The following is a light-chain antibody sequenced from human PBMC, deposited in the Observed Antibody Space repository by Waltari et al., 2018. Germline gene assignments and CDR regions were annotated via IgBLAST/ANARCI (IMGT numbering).Light chain of an antibody. CDR1: QSVLYSSNNKKY. CDR2: WAS. CDR3: QQDYSTPHT. V-gene: IGKV4-1*01. J-gene: IGKJ2*01. Sequence: DIVMTQSTDSLAVSLGERATINCKSSQSVLYSSNNKKYVAWYQQKPGQPPKLLLYWASTRESGVPDRVSGSGSGTDFTLTISSLQAEDVAVYYCQQDYSTPHTFGQGTKLEIK.